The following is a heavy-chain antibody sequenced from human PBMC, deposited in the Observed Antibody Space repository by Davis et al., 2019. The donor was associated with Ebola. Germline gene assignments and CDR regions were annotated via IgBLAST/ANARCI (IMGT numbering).Heavy chain of an antibody. V-gene: IGHV4-39*01. J-gene: IGHJ6*02. CDR1: GGSISSSSYY. Sequence: MPSETLSLTCTVSGGSISSSSYYWGWIRQPPGKGLEWIGSIYYSGSTYYNPSLKSRVTISVDTSKNQFSLKLSSVTAADTAVYYCARLAPGYYYGMDVWGQGTTVTVSS. CDR3: ARLAPGYYYGMDV. CDR2: IYYSGST.